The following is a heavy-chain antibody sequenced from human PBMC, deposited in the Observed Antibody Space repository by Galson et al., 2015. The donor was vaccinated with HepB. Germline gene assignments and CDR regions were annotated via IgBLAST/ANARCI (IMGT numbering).Heavy chain of an antibody. CDR3: ATQRRAVVPVAIFGWFDP. J-gene: IGHJ5*02. CDR1: GFTFSNYW. D-gene: IGHD2-2*01. CDR2: IKQDGSER. V-gene: IGHV3-7*03. Sequence: SLRLSSAASGFTFSNYWMSWVRQAPGKGLEWVANIKQDGSERYYVDSVKGRFTISRDNARNSLFLQMKSLRAEDTAVYYCATQRRAVVPVAIFGWFDPWGQGTLVTVSS.